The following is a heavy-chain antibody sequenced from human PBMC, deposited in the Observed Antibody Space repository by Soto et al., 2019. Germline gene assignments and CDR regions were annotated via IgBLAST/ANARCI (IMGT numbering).Heavy chain of an antibody. J-gene: IGHJ4*02. Sequence: QVQLQESGPGLVKPSETLSLTCAVSGDSLNSGNCWTWVRQPPGKGLEWIGEIYYSGSSSYNPSLKSRVTMSMDKSKNQFSLSVNSVTAADPATYYCARETAWGLGYWGQGTLVIVSS. D-gene: IGHD7-27*01. V-gene: IGHV4-4*02. CDR1: GDSLNSGNC. CDR3: ARETAWGLGY. CDR2: IYYSGSS.